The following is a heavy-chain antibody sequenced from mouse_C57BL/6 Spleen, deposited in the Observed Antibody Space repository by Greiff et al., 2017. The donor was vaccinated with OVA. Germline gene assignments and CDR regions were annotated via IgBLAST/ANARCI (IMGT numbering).Heavy chain of an antibody. V-gene: IGHV5-16*01. CDR2: INYDGSST. CDR3: ARVCSYFDY. J-gene: IGHJ2*01. D-gene: IGHD6-1*01. CDR1: GFTFSDYY. Sequence: EVQLVESEGGLVQPGSSMKLSCTASGFTFSDYYMAWVRQVPEKGLEWVANINYDGSSTYYLDSLKSRFIISRDIAKNILYLQMSSLKSEDTATDCWARVCSYFDYWGQGTTLTVSS.